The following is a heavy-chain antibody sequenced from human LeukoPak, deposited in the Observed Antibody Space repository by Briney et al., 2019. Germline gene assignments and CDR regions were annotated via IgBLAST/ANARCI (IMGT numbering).Heavy chain of an antibody. D-gene: IGHD6-13*01. CDR3: ARDGYSSSWYGGGDNWFDP. CDR2: INWNGGST. V-gene: IGHV3-20*04. J-gene: IGHJ5*02. CDR1: GFTFDDYG. Sequence: GGSLRLSCAASGFTFDDYGMSWVRQAPGKGLEWVSGINWNGGSTGYADSVKGRFTISRDNAKNSLYLQVNSLRAEDTAVYYCARDGYSSSWYGGGDNWFDPWGQGTLVTVSS.